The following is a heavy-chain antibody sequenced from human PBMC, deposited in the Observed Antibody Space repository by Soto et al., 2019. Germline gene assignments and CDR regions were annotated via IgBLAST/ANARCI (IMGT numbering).Heavy chain of an antibody. J-gene: IGHJ6*03. V-gene: IGHV3-13*01. Sequence: PGGSLRLSCAASGLTFSSYDMHWVRQATGKGLEWVSTIGAAGGRYSPGSVKGRFTSSRENAKNFLYLQMNSLRAGDTAVYYCARGTLGLYYMDVWGKGTMVTVSS. D-gene: IGHD2-2*01. CDR1: GLTFSSYD. CDR2: IGAAGGR. CDR3: ARGTLGLYYMDV.